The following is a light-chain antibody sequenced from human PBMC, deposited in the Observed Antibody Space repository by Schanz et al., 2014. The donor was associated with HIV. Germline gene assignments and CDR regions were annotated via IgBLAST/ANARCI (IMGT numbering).Light chain of an antibody. CDR3: SSYAGSNNLV. CDR2: AVS. J-gene: IGLJ2*01. Sequence: QSALTQPAAVSGSPGQSITISCTGTSSDIGTYNYVSWYQQHPGKAPKLMIYAVSVRPSGVSNRFSGSKSGNTASLTISGLQAEDEADYYCSSYAGSNNLVFGGGTKLTVL. CDR1: SSDIGTYNY. V-gene: IGLV2-14*03.